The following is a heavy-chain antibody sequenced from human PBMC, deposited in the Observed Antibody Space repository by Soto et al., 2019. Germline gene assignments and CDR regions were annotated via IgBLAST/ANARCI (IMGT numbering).Heavy chain of an antibody. V-gene: IGHV4-31*03. CDR1: GGSITSGDYH. J-gene: IGHJ3*02. Sequence: QVQLQESGPGLVKPSQTLSLNCIVSGGSITSGDYHWSWIRQHAGQGLEWIGYIFYTGTTFYNPSLKSRVTISIDASRNQFSLEMTSVTAADTAVYYCAKVRGHAFDIRGQGTMVTVSS. D-gene: IGHD3-10*01. CDR2: IFYTGTT. CDR3: AKVRGHAFDI.